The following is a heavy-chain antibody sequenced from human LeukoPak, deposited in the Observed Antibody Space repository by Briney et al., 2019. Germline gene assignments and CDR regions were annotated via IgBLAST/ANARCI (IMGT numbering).Heavy chain of an antibody. J-gene: IGHJ6*03. D-gene: IGHD2-15*01. Sequence: SETLSLTCTVSGGSISSHYWTWIRQSPVKGLEWIGDISNSGSTSYNPSLKSRVTISIDTSKNQFSLKLSSVTAADTAVYYCGRDALVGYFSYYYMDVWGKGPTVTVSS. V-gene: IGHV4-59*11. CDR2: ISNSGST. CDR3: GRDALVGYFSYYYMDV. CDR1: GGSISSHY.